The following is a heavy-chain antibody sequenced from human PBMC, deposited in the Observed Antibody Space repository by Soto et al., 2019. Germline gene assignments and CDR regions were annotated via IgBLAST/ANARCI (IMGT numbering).Heavy chain of an antibody. CDR3: ARDTKNYYDSSGYYYYFDY. CDR1: GYTFTGYY. Sequence: GASVKVSCKASGYTFTGYYMHWVRQAPGQGLEWMGWINPNSGGTNYAQKFQGRVTMTRDTSISTAYMELSRLRSDDTAVYYCARDTKNYYDSSGYYYYFDYWGQGTLVTVSS. D-gene: IGHD3-22*01. J-gene: IGHJ4*02. CDR2: INPNSGGT. V-gene: IGHV1-2*02.